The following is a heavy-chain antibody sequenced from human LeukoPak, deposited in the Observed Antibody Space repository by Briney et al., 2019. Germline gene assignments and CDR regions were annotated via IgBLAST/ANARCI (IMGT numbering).Heavy chain of an antibody. J-gene: IGHJ3*02. CDR3: ARDRYVEHAFDI. Sequence: PSETLSLTCTVSGGSISSGDYYWSWIRQPPGKGLEGIGYIYYSGSTYYNPSLKSRVTISVDTSKNQFSLKLSSVTAADTAVYYCARDRYVEHAFDIWGQGTMVTVSS. D-gene: IGHD3-16*01. CDR2: IYYSGST. CDR1: GGSISSGDYY. V-gene: IGHV4-30-4*01.